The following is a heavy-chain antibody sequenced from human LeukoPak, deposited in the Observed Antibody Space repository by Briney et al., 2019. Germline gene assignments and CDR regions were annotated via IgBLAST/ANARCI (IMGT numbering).Heavy chain of an antibody. J-gene: IGHJ4*02. CDR1: GGSISSYY. CDR2: IYYSGST. V-gene: IGHV4-59*01. Sequence: PSETLSLTCTVSGGSISSYYWSWIRQPPGKGLEWIGYIYYSGSTNYNPSLKSRVTISVDTSKNQFSLKLSSVTAADTAVYYCARGAGYATRSFDYWGQGTLVTVSS. CDR3: ARGAGYATRSFDY. D-gene: IGHD2-8*01.